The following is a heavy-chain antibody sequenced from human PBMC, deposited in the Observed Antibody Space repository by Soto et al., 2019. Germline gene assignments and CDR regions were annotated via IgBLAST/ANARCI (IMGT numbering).Heavy chain of an antibody. CDR3: ARKMIVVASSWADAFDI. D-gene: IGHD3-22*01. V-gene: IGHV1-2*04. Sequence: ASVKVSCKASGYTFTGYYMHWVLQAPGEGLEWMGWINPNSGGTNYAQKFQGWVTMTRDTSISTAYMELSRLRSDDTAVYYCARKMIVVASSWADAFDIWGQGTMVTVSS. J-gene: IGHJ3*02. CDR1: GYTFTGYY. CDR2: INPNSGGT.